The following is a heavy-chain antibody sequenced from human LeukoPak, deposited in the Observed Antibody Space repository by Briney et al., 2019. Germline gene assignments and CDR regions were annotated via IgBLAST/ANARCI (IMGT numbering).Heavy chain of an antibody. J-gene: IGHJ4*02. CDR1: GFSPSTSGVG. V-gene: IGHV2-5*02. D-gene: IGHD3-22*01. CDR3: AHHLYYYDSSGYKNPYPADY. CDR2: IYWGDDK. Sequence: SGPTLVNPTQTLTLTCTFSGFSPSTSGVGVGWIRQPPGKAREWLAPIYWGDDKRYSPSLKSRLTITKDTSKNQVVLTMTNMDPVDTATYYCAHHLYYYDSSGYKNPYPADYWGQGTLVTVSS.